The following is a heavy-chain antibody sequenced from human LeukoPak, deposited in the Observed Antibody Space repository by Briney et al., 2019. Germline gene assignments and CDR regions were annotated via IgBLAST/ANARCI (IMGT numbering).Heavy chain of an antibody. D-gene: IGHD5-18*01. CDR1: GFTFSSYD. Sequence: GGSLRLSCAASGFTFSSYDMHWVRQAPGKGLEWVAVIWYDGSNKYYVDSVKGRFTISRDNSKKTLYLQMNSLRAEDTAVYYWARDGSQDTAMGRIAPADYWGQGTLVTVSA. CDR2: IWYDGSNK. V-gene: IGHV3-33*01. CDR3: ARDGSQDTAMGRIAPADY. J-gene: IGHJ4*02.